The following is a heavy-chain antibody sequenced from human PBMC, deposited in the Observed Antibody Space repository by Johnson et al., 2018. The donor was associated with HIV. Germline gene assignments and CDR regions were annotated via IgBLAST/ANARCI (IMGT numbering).Heavy chain of an antibody. Sequence: VQLVESGGGLVQPGGSLRLSCAASGFTFSSFCMTWVRQAPGKGLEWVANIKDDGSEKSYVDSVKGRFTISRDNAKNSLYLQMSSLRAEDTAIYYCAREIIAARPSAFDIWGQGTMVTVSS. CDR1: GFTFSSFC. J-gene: IGHJ3*02. CDR2: IKDDGSEK. CDR3: AREIIAARPSAFDI. V-gene: IGHV3-7*05. D-gene: IGHD6-6*01.